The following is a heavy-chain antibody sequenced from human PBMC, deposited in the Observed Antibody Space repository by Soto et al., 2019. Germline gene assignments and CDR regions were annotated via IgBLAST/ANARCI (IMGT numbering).Heavy chain of an antibody. CDR1: GFTFSSYW. CDR3: ARTFPYYDFWSGYYKDYYYYGMDV. D-gene: IGHD3-3*01. CDR2: INSDGSST. V-gene: IGHV3-74*01. Sequence: EVQLVESGGGLVQPGGSLRLSCAASGFTFSSYWMHWVRQAPGTGLVWVSRINSDGSSTSYADSVKGRFTISRDNAKNTLYLQMNSLRAEDTAVYYCARTFPYYDFWSGYYKDYYYYGMDVWGQGTTVTVSS. J-gene: IGHJ6*02.